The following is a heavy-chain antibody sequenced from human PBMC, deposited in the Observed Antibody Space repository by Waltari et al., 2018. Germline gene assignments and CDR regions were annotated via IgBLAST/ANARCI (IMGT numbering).Heavy chain of an antibody. CDR2: IKQDGSEK. CDR3: ARERGRTVTGRYYYYGMDV. CDR1: GFTFSSYW. J-gene: IGHJ6*02. D-gene: IGHD4-4*01. Sequence: EVQLVESGGGLVQPGGSLRLSCAASGFTFSSYWMSWVRQAPGKGLEWVANIKQDGSEKYYVDSVKGRFTISRDNAKNSLYLQMNSLRAEDTAVYYCARERGRTVTGRYYYYGMDVWGQGP. V-gene: IGHV3-7*01.